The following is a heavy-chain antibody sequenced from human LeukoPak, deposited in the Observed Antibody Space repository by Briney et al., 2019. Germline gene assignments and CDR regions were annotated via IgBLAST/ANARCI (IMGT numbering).Heavy chain of an antibody. CDR2: IYLYGTT. J-gene: IGHJ6*02. V-gene: IGHV4-4*02. CDR3: ARQKWEQQGRDYYFNGLDV. Sequence: LETLSLTCSVSIGSISSSKWWSWVRQSPVKGLEWIGEIYLYGTTSYNPSFTSRVTMSVDRSRNQFSLKLTSVTAADTAVYYCARQKWEQQGRDYYFNGLDVWGPGTTVIVSS. D-gene: IGHD1/OR15-1a*01. CDR1: IGSISSSKW.